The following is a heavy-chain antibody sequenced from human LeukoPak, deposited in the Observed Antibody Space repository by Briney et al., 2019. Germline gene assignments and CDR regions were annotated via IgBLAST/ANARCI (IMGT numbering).Heavy chain of an antibody. D-gene: IGHD4-11*01. CDR1: GYTFTGYY. J-gene: IGHJ6*02. CDR3: ARERYSNPHLNHYYYGMDV. Sequence: ASVKVSCKASGYTFTGYYMHWVRQAPGQGLEWMGWINPNSGGTNYAQKFQGRVTMTRDTSISTAYMELSRLRSDDTAVYYCARERYSNPHLNHYYYGMDVWCQVTTVTVTS. V-gene: IGHV1-2*02. CDR2: INPNSGGT.